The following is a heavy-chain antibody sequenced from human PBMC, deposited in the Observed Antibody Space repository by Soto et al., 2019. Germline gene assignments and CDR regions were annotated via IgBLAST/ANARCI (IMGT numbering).Heavy chain of an antibody. CDR1: GGSVSSGSYY. D-gene: IGHD6-13*01. CDR2: IYYRGST. J-gene: IGHJ4*02. CDR3: ARVSSSWGLVNYFAY. V-gene: IGHV4-61*01. Sequence: QVQLQESGPGLVKPSETLSLTCTVSGGSVSSGSYYWSWIRQPPGKGLECIGYIYYRGSTNYNPSLKCRVTISVDTSKNQFSLKLSSVTAADTAVYYCARVSSSWGLVNYFAYWGQGPLVTVSS.